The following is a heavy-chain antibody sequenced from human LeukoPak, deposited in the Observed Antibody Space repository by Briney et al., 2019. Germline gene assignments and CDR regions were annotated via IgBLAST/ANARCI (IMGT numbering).Heavy chain of an antibody. Sequence: GSSVKVSCKASGGTFSSYAISWVRQAPGQGLEWMGGIIPIFGTANYAQKFQGRVTITADESTSTAYMELSSLRSEDTAVYYCARDSPCGGGSCYSLRYWGQGSLVTVSS. CDR2: IIPIFGTA. V-gene: IGHV1-69*01. J-gene: IGHJ4*02. CDR1: GGTFSSYA. D-gene: IGHD2-15*01. CDR3: ARDSPCGGGSCYSLRY.